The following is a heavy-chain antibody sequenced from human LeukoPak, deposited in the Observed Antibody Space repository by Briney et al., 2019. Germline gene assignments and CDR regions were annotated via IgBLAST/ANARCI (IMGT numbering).Heavy chain of an antibody. Sequence: SETLSLTCTVSGVSIRSYYWSWIRQPPGKGLEWIGYIYYTGSTNYNPSLKSRVTISVDRSKNQFSLNLNSMTAADTAVYYCARGRFLDAFDIWGQGTMVTVSS. CDR3: ARGRFLDAFDI. CDR2: IYYTGST. J-gene: IGHJ3*02. CDR1: GVSIRSYY. V-gene: IGHV4-59*01. D-gene: IGHD3-3*01.